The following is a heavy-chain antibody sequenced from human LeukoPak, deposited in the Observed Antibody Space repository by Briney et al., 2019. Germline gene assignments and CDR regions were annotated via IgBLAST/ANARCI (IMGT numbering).Heavy chain of an antibody. D-gene: IGHD3-22*01. J-gene: IGHJ4*02. V-gene: IGHV3-48*04. Sequence: GGSLRLSCAASGFDFSIYSINWVRQAPGKGLEWISYISSTSRNIYFADSVKGRFTISRDNAQNSVSLQMNSLRAEDTAVYFCTRVGTSGYTADYWGQGTRVTLSS. CDR1: GFDFSIYS. CDR2: ISSTSRNI. CDR3: TRVGTSGYTADY.